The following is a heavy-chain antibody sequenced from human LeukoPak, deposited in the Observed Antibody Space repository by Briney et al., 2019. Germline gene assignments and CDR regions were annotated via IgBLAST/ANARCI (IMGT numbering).Heavy chain of an antibody. CDR3: ARSPSGYRFDS. CDR1: GGYVNRGTFF. D-gene: IGHD3-22*01. Sequence: PSETLSLTCAVSGGYVNRGTFFWTWIRKPPGKGLEWIGYISNSGSTNYHPSLKSRVTISSDTSKTQFILKLTSVTAADTAVYYCARSPSGYRFDSWGQGTLVTVSS. J-gene: IGHJ4*02. V-gene: IGHV4-61*01. CDR2: ISNSGST.